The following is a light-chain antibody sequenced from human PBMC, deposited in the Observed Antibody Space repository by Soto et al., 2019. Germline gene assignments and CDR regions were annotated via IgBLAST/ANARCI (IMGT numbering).Light chain of an antibody. CDR2: GDS. CDR3: QSYDSRLSGHVV. V-gene: IGLV1-40*01. Sequence: QSVLTQPPSVSGAPGQRVTISCTGGSSDIGADSDVHWYQQLPGTAPRLHIYGDSNRPSGLPARFSGSKSGSSASLAITGLQAEDEADYYCQSYDSRLSGHVVFGGGTKLTVL. CDR1: SSDIGADSD. J-gene: IGLJ2*01.